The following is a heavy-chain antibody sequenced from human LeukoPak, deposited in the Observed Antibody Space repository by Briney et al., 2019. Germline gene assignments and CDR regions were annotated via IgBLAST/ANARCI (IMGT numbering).Heavy chain of an antibody. CDR1: GYTFTGYY. CDR3: ASRRDSGYGGLTY. D-gene: IGHD5-12*01. V-gene: IGHV1-2*02. J-gene: IGHJ4*02. CDR2: INPNSGGT. Sequence: ASVKVSCKASGYTFTGYYMHWVRQAPGQGLEWMGWINPNSGGTNYAQKFQGRVTMTRDTSISTAYMELSRLRSDDTAVYYCASRRDSGYGGLTYWGQGTLVTVSS.